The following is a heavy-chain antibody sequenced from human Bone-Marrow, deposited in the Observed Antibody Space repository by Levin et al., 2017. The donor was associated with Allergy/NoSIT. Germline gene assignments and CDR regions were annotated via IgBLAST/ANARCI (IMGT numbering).Heavy chain of an antibody. CDR2: INHSGST. J-gene: IGHJ3*02. D-gene: IGHD5-12*01. CDR1: GGSFSGYY. CDR3: ARGVIEEDPSQIVATILDAFDI. Sequence: PSETLSLTCAVYGGSFSGYYWSWIRQPPGKGLEWIGEINHSGSTNYNPSLKSRVTISVDTSKNQFSLKLSSVTAADTAVYYCARGVIEEDPSQIVATILDAFDIWGQGTMVTVSS. V-gene: IGHV4-34*01.